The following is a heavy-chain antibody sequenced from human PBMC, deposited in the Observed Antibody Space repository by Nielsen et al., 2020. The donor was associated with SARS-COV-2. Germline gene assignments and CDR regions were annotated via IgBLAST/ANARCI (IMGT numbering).Heavy chain of an antibody. CDR2: IKQDGSEK. Sequence: VRQAPGKGLEWVANIKQDGSEKYYVDSVKGRFTISRDNAKNSLYLQMNSLRAEDTAVYYCARASSLYQDFWGGERGYYGMDVWGQGTTVTVSS. D-gene: IGHD3-3*01. V-gene: IGHV3-7*03. J-gene: IGHJ6*02. CDR3: ARASSLYQDFWGGERGYYGMDV.